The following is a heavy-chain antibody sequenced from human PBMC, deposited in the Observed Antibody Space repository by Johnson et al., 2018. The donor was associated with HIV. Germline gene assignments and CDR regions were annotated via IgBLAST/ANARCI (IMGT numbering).Heavy chain of an antibody. D-gene: IGHD4-17*01. V-gene: IGHV3-NL1*01. CDR3: ARDSAVTITFDI. CDR1: GFTFSSYG. Sequence: QVQLVESGGGVVQPGGSLRLSCAASGFTFSSYGMHWVRQAPGKGLEWVSAISGSGGSTYYADSVKGRFTISRDNSKNTLYLQMNSLRAEDTAVYYCARDSAVTITFDIWGQGTMVTVSS. CDR2: ISGSGGST. J-gene: IGHJ3*02.